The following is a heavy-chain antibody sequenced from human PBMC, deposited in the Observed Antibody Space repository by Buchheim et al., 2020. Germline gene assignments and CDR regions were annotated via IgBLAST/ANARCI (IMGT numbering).Heavy chain of an antibody. CDR3: ARAPGYCSGGSCPKDYYYYYGMDV. J-gene: IGHJ6*02. D-gene: IGHD2-15*01. Sequence: QVQLQESGPGLMKPSQTLSLTCTVSGGSISSGGYYWSWIRQHPGKGLEWIGYTYYSGSTYYNPSLKSRVTISVDTSKNQFSLKLSSVTAADTAVYYCARAPGYCSGGSCPKDYYYYYGMDVWGQGTT. CDR2: TYYSGST. CDR1: GGSISSGGYY. V-gene: IGHV4-31*03.